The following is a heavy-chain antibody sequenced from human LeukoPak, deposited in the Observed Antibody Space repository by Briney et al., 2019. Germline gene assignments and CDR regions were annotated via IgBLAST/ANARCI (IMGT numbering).Heavy chain of an antibody. CDR1: GFSFSSYT. CDR3: ARDCCNGGRDL. V-gene: IGHV3-21*01. CDR2: ISSSSNYI. J-gene: IGHJ5*02. D-gene: IGHD2-15*01. Sequence: VKPGGSLRLSCAASGFSFSSYTMNWVRQTPGKGLEWVSSISSSSNYIYYADSVKGRFTISRDNAKNSVFLQLNSLKAEDTAMYYCARDCCNGGRDLWGQGTLVTVSS.